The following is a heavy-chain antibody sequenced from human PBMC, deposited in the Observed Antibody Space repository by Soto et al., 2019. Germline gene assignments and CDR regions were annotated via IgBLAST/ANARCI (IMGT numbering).Heavy chain of an antibody. CDR1: GYTFTGYY. J-gene: IGHJ4*02. CDR3: ARAPYPGIAAAVAY. CDR2: INPNSGGT. Sequence: ASVKVSCKASGYTFTGYYMHWVRQAPGQGLEWMGWINPNSGGTNYAQKFQGRVTMTRDTSISTAYMELSRLRSDDTAVYYCARAPYPGIAAAVAYWGQGTLVTVSS. D-gene: IGHD6-13*01. V-gene: IGHV1-2*02.